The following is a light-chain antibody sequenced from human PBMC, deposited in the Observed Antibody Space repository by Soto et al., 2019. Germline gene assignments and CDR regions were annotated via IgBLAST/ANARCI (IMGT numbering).Light chain of an antibody. Sequence: QSVLTQPPSVSAAPGQEVTISCSGSSANIGGNSVSWYQQLPGTAPKLLIYDDNKRPSGIPDRFSGSKSGTSATLGITGFQTGDEADYYCGSWDSSLSAYVXGTGTKVTVL. CDR3: GSWDSSLSAYV. CDR1: SANIGGNS. V-gene: IGLV1-51*01. J-gene: IGLJ1*01. CDR2: DDN.